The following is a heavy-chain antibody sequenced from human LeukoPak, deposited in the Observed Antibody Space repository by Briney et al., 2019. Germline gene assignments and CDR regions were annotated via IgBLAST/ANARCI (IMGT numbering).Heavy chain of an antibody. CDR1: GFTFSSSA. D-gene: IGHD1-26*01. J-gene: IGHJ4*02. CDR3: AKGGSYAPLDY. Sequence: GGSLRLSCAASGFTFSSSAMAWVRQAPGKGLEWVSAINNVGDDTIYTDSLKGRFTISRDNSENTLYLQMYSLRAEDTAVYYCAKGGSYAPLDYWGQGTLVTVSS. V-gene: IGHV3-23*01. CDR2: INNVGDDT.